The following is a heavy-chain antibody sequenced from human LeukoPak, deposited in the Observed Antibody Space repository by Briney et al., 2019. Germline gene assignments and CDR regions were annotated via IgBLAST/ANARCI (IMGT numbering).Heavy chain of an antibody. Sequence: GGSLRLSCAASGFTLSSYSMNWVRQAPGKGLGWVSSISSSSSYIYYADSVKGRFTISRDNAKNSLYLQMNSLRAEDTAVYYCASNRLLYHAFDIWGQGTMVTVSS. V-gene: IGHV3-21*01. D-gene: IGHD2/OR15-2a*01. CDR3: ASNRLLYHAFDI. J-gene: IGHJ3*02. CDR2: ISSSSSYI. CDR1: GFTLSSYS.